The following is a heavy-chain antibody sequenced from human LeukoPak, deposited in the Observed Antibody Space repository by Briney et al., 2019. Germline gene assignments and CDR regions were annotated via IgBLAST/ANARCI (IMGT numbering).Heavy chain of an antibody. CDR2: IIPILGIA. CDR1: GGTFSSYA. D-gene: IGHD4-17*01. Sequence: SVKVSCKASGGTFSSYAISWVRQAPGQGLEWMGRIIPILGIANYAQKFQGRVTITADKSTSTAYMELSSLRSEDTAVYYCARLTTVTTGYMDVWGKGTTVTVSS. J-gene: IGHJ6*03. CDR3: ARLTTVTTGYMDV. V-gene: IGHV1-69*04.